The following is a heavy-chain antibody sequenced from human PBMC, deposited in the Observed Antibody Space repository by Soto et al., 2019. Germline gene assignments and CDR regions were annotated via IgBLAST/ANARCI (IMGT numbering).Heavy chain of an antibody. CDR2: ISSSGTYT. CDR3: MRDISTNNVASGRYTF. V-gene: IGHV3-11*06. CDR1: GFPFSDYY. J-gene: IGHJ4*02. Sequence: QVQLVESGGGLVKPGGSLRLSCAASGFPFSDYYMTWIRQAPGKGLDWVSYISSSGTYTHFADSVKGRFTISRDNAKNSLYLQMDSLRPEDTAVYYCMRDISTNNVASGRYTFWGKGMLVTVSA. D-gene: IGHD3-10*01.